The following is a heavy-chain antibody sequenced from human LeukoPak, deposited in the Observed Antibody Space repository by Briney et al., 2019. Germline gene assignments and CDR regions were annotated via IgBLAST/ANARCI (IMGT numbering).Heavy chain of an antibody. V-gene: IGHV1-2*02. Sequence: ASVKVSCKASGYTFTNYYLHWVRQAPGQGFEWMGWINPNSGDTNYAQNFQGRVTMTRDTSISTAHMEMSRLRSDDTAVYYCARANFLYCSSTTCLFDYWGQGTLVTVSS. D-gene: IGHD2-2*01. CDR1: GYTFTNYY. J-gene: IGHJ4*02. CDR2: INPNSGDT. CDR3: ARANFLYCSSTTCLFDY.